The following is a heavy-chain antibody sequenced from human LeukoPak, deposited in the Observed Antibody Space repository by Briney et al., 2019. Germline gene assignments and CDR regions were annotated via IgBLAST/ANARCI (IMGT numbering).Heavy chain of an antibody. J-gene: IGHJ3*02. CDR2: INWNGGGI. Sequence: GGSLRLSCVASGFTFNDYAMHWVRQAPGKGLEWVSGINWNGGGIDYTDSVKGRFTVSRDNAKNSLYLQMNSLRPEDTAVYYCARDYHTYGDYHAFDIWGQGTLVTVSS. CDR3: ARDYHTYGDYHAFDI. D-gene: IGHD4-17*01. CDR1: GFTFNDYA. V-gene: IGHV3-9*01.